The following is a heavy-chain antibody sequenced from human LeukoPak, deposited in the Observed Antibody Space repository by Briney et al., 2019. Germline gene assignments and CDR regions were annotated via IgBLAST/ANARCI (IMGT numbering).Heavy chain of an antibody. CDR3: AREAAAGN. CDR1: GFTFSDYN. V-gene: IGHV3-11*04. Sequence: GGSLRLSCTASGFTFSDYNLSWIRQAPGKGLQRVSHISNSGTSISYAESVKGRFTISRDNAQNSLYLQMNSLRVEDTAVYYCAREAAAGNWGQGTLVTVSS. CDR2: ISNSGTSI. D-gene: IGHD6-13*01. J-gene: IGHJ4*02.